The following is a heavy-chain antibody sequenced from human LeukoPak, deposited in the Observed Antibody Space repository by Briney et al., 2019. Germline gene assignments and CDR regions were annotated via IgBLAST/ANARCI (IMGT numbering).Heavy chain of an antibody. D-gene: IGHD6-13*01. J-gene: IGHJ5*02. CDR1: GYTFTSYA. CDR2: INAGNGNT. V-gene: IGHV1-3*01. Sequence: GASVKVSCKASGYTFTSYAMHWVRQAPGQRLEWMGWINAGNGNTKYSQKFQGRVTITRDTSASTAYMELSSLRSEDMAVYYCAREQYAAGTDNWFDPWGQGTLVTVSS. CDR3: AREQYAAGTDNWFDP.